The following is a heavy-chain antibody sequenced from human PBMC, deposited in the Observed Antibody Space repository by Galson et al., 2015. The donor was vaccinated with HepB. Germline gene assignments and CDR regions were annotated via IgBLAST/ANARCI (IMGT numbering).Heavy chain of an antibody. V-gene: IGHV1-3*01. CDR2: INAGNGDT. CDR3: ARDILATRNNWFDP. CDR1: EYFFTKYA. Sequence: SVKVSCKASEYFFTKYAMHWVRQAPGQRLEWVGWINAGNGDTKYSQKFQGRVTISMDTSASTVYMELTTLRSEDTAVYYCARDILATRNNWFDPWGQGSLVIVSS. J-gene: IGHJ5*02. D-gene: IGHD5-12*01.